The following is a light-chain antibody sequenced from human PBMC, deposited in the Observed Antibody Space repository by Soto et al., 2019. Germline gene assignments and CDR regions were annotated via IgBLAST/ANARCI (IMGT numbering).Light chain of an antibody. CDR3: ASYTTSSTYV. CDR1: SSDVGGYSY. Sequence: VLTPPASVSGSPGQSIAISCTGTSSDVGGYSYVSWYQQQPGKAPKLVISDVSNRPSGVSDRFSGSKSGNTASLTISGLQTEDEADYYCASYTTSSTYVFGTGTKVTVL. CDR2: DVS. V-gene: IGLV2-14*01. J-gene: IGLJ1*01.